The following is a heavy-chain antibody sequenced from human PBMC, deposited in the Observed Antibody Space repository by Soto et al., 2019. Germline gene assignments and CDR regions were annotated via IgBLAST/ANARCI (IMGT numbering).Heavy chain of an antibody. CDR2: VSGSGDGI. CDR1: GFSVSDYA. J-gene: IGHJ6*02. CDR3: AKDFVEVLPYYGMDV. V-gene: IGHV3-23*01. D-gene: IGHD2-21*01. Sequence: EAQILDSGGDLVRPGGSLRLSCSVSGFSVSDYALNWVRQAPGKGLEWVSAVSGSGDGIFYADSVKGRFSISRDNSKNTVYLHMNKLRVEDTAVYYCAKDFVEVLPYYGMDVWGRGTTVSVSS.